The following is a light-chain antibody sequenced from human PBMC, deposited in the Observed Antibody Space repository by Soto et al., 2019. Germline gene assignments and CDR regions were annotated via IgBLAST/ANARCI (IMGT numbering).Light chain of an antibody. CDR1: SSNIGSNT. Sequence: QYVLTQPPSATATPGQRVTITCSGSSSNIGSNTVNWYQQLPGTAPKLLIYSNNQRSSGVPDRFSGSKSGTSASLAISGLQSEDEADYYCAAWDDSLNGLYVFGTGTKVTVL. J-gene: IGLJ1*01. CDR2: SNN. CDR3: AAWDDSLNGLYV. V-gene: IGLV1-44*01.